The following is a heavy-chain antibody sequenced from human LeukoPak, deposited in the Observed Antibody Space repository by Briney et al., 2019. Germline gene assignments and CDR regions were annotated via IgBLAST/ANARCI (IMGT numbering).Heavy chain of an antibody. CDR2: ISAYNGNT. J-gene: IGHJ4*02. V-gene: IGHV1-18*01. D-gene: IGHD3-22*01. Sequence: ASVKVSCKASGYTFTSYGISWVRQAPGQGLEWMGWISAYNGNTNYAQKLQGRVTMTTDTSTSTAYMELRSLRSDDTAVYYCARGREEWLLPYYFDYWGQGTLVTVSS. CDR3: ARGREEWLLPYYFDY. CDR1: GYTFTSYG.